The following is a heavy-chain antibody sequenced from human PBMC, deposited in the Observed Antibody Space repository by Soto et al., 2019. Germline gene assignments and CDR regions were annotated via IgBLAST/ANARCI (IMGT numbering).Heavy chain of an antibody. CDR3: ARRGDGYNKTFDY. J-gene: IGHJ4*02. Sequence: SATLSLTCTVSGGSISSYYWSWIRQPPGKGLEWIGYIYYSGSTNYNPSLESRVTISVDTSKNQFSLKLSSVTAADTAVYYCARRGDGYNKTFDYWGQGTLVTVSS. CDR2: IYYSGST. CDR1: GGSISSYY. D-gene: IGHD5-12*01. V-gene: IGHV4-59*01.